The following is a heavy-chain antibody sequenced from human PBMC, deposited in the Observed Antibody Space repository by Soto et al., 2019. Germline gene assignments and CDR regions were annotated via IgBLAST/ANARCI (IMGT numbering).Heavy chain of an antibody. Sequence: QVQLVQSGAEVKKPGSSVKVSCKASGGTFSSYTISWVRQAPGQGLEWMGRIIPILGIANYAQKFQGRVTITADKSTSTAYMELSSLRSEDTAVYYCARDGKMAPIRWGQGTLVTVSS. CDR1: GGTFSSYT. CDR2: IIPILGIA. V-gene: IGHV1-69*08. CDR3: ARDGKMAPIR. D-gene: IGHD1-26*01. J-gene: IGHJ4*02.